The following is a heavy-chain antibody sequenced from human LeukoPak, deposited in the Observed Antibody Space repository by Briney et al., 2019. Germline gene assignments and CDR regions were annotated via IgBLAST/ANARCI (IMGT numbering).Heavy chain of an antibody. CDR2: IYYSGST. CDR1: GGSISRYY. Sequence: SETLSLTCTVSGGSISRYYWSWIRQPPGKGLEWIGYIYYSGSTNYNPSLKSRVTISVDTSKNQFSLKLSSVTAADTAVYYCARFMGLWFGEFWQYNWFDPWGQGTLVTVSS. CDR3: ARFMGLWFGEFWQYNWFDP. V-gene: IGHV4-59*08. D-gene: IGHD3-10*01. J-gene: IGHJ5*02.